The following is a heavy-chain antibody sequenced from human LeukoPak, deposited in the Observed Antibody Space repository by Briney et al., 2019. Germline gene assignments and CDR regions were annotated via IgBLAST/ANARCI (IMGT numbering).Heavy chain of an antibody. CDR1: GGTFSSYA. J-gene: IGHJ6*03. Sequence: ASVKVSCKASGGTFSSYAISWVRQAPGQGLEWMEGIIPIFGTANYAQKFQGRVTITADESTSTAYMELSSLRSEDTAVYYCARDGFSEYGGNHQDYYYYMDVWGKGTTVTVSS. CDR2: IIPIFGTA. CDR3: ARDGFSEYGGNHQDYYYYMDV. D-gene: IGHD4-23*01. V-gene: IGHV1-69*13.